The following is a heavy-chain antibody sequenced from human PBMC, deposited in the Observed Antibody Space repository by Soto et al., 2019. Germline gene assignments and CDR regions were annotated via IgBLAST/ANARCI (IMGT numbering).Heavy chain of an antibody. J-gene: IGHJ4*02. Sequence: SQTLSLTCDISGDSVSSDSTAWNWIRQSPSRGLEWLGMTYYKSKWFYNYAVSVRSRIAIKSDTSKNQFSLQLNSVTPEDTAVYFCARGDPWLLYWGQGTLVTVSS. CDR3: ARGDPWLLY. V-gene: IGHV6-1*01. CDR2: TYYKSKWFY. D-gene: IGHD2-21*02. CDR1: GDSVSSDSTA.